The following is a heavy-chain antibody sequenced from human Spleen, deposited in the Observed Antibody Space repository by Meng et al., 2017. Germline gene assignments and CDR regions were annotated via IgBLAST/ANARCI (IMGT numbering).Heavy chain of an antibody. CDR1: GGSFSDYY. CDR2: ISHSGST. D-gene: IGHD4-11*01. Sequence: QVPLKQGGAGLLKPSETLSLTCVVSGGSFSDYYWSWIRQPPGKGLEWIGEISHSGSTNYNPSLESRATISVDTSQNNLSLKLSSVTAADSAVYYCARGPTTMAHDFDYWGQGTLVTVSS. CDR3: ARGPTTMAHDFDY. J-gene: IGHJ4*02. V-gene: IGHV4-34*01.